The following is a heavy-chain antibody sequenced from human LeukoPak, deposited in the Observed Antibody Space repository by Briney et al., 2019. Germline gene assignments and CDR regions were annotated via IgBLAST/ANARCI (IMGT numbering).Heavy chain of an antibody. Sequence: SETLSLTCTVSGGSISDYYRGWIRQPPGKGVEWIGSIYYSGSTYYNPSLKSRVTISVDTSKNQFSLKLSSVTAADTAVYYCARHYRGYSYGFVSSNWFDPWGQGTLVTVSS. CDR1: GGSISDYY. CDR2: IYYSGST. V-gene: IGHV4-39*01. J-gene: IGHJ5*02. D-gene: IGHD5-18*01. CDR3: ARHYRGYSYGFVSSNWFDP.